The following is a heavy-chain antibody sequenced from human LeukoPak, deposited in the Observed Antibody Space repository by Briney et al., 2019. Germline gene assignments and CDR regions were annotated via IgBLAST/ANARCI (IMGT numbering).Heavy chain of an antibody. D-gene: IGHD2-21*02. V-gene: IGHV3-21*01. J-gene: IGHJ4*02. Sequence: PGGSLRLSCAASGFTFSSYSMNWVRQAPGKGLVWVSSISSSSSYIYYADSVKGRFTISRDNAKNSLYLQMNSLRAEDTAVYYCARDPDYCGGDCPTFDYWGQGTLVTVSS. CDR2: ISSSSSYI. CDR1: GFTFSSYS. CDR3: ARDPDYCGGDCPTFDY.